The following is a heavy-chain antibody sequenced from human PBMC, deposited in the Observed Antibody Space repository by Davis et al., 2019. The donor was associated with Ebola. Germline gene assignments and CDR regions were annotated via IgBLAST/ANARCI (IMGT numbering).Heavy chain of an antibody. V-gene: IGHV3-30*02. D-gene: IGHD3-10*02. CDR1: GFTFSSYG. J-gene: IGHJ6*03. CDR2: IRYDGSNK. Sequence: GESLKISCAASGFTFSSYGMHWVRQAPGKGLEWVAFIRYDGSNKYYADSVKGRFTISRDNSKNTLYLQMNSLRAEDTAVYYCAKDLGSIPIPHYMDVWGKGTTVIVSS. CDR3: AKDLGSIPIPHYMDV.